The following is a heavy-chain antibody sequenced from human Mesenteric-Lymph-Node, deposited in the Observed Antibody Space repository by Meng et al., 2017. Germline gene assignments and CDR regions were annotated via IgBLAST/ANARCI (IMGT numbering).Heavy chain of an antibody. J-gene: IGHJ2*01. V-gene: IGHV1-58*01. CDR1: RFTSTNSA. Sequence: SVKVSCKASRFTSTNSAVQWVRQPRGQRLEWIGWIVVGSGNTNYAEKFQERITITRDMSTSTAYMELSSLTSEDTAVYYCAASDGSGTYRSWYFDLWGRGTLVSVSS. CDR2: IVVGSGNT. D-gene: IGHD1-26*01. CDR3: AASDGSGTYRSWYFDL.